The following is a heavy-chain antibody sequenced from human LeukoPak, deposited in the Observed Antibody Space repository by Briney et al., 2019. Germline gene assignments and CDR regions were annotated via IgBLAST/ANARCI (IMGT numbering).Heavy chain of an antibody. CDR3: VRDIDGGDIFDY. Sequence: GGSLTLSCAASGFSFSTFEMNWVRQAPGKGLEWVAYISGSDDAVFYADSVKGRFSISRDNAKNSLYLQMNSLRAEDTALYYCVRDIDGGDIFDYWGQGTMVTVST. J-gene: IGHJ4*02. V-gene: IGHV3-48*03. CDR1: GFSFSTFE. D-gene: IGHD4-17*01. CDR2: ISGSDDAV.